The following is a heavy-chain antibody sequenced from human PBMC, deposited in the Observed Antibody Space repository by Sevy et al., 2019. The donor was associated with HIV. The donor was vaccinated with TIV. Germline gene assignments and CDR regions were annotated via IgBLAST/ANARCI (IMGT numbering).Heavy chain of an antibody. D-gene: IGHD3-22*01. CDR3: ARGHVYDSSGYYPGKARPYFDY. J-gene: IGHJ4*02. V-gene: IGHV1-2*02. CDR1: GYTFTGYY. Sequence: ASVKVSCKASGYTFTGYYMHWVRQAPGQGLEWMGWINPNSGGTNYAQKFQDRVTMTRETSISTASMELTRLRSHDTAVYYCARGHVYDSSGYYPGKARPYFDYWGQGTLVTVSS. CDR2: INPNSGGT.